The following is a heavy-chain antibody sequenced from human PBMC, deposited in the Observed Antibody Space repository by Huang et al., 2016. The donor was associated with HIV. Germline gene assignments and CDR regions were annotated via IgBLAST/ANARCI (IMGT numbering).Heavy chain of an antibody. CDR1: GYTFTNYD. CDR2: MNPNTGNM. J-gene: IGHJ4*02. V-gene: IGHV1-8*02. Sequence: QVHLVQSGAEVKKPGASVKVSCKASGYTFTNYDINWVRQAPGRGLEWMGWMNPNTGNMGFAQSFQGRVTMTRKTYITTAYMELTSLTSEDTAVYYCARSAYGDLDYWGLGTLVIVSS. D-gene: IGHD4-17*01. CDR3: ARSAYGDLDY.